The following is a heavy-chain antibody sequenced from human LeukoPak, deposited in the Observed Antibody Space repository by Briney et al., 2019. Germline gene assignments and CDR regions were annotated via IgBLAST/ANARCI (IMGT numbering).Heavy chain of an antibody. CDR3: AREVPSRRIAAAGTLSY. D-gene: IGHD6-13*01. CDR1: GYTFTVYY. Sequence: ASVNVSFTASGYTFTVYYMHWVRQAPGQGLEWMGWINPNSGGTNYAQKFQGRVTMTRDTSISTAYMELSRLRSDDTAVYYCAREVPSRRIAAAGTLSYGGQGTLVTVSA. V-gene: IGHV1-2*02. CDR2: INPNSGGT. J-gene: IGHJ4*02.